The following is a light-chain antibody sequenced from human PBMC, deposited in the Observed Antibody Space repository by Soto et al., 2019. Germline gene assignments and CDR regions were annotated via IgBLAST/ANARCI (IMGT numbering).Light chain of an antibody. CDR1: QSISKY. CDR2: SAS. V-gene: IGKV1-39*01. Sequence: DIQMTQSPSSLSASVGDRVTITCRASQSISKYLSWYHQKPGKAPKLLIYSASSLQSGVPPRFGGGGAGTEFTLTITGLQPEGCATYYCLQTYITPWTFGQGTNVEIK. CDR3: LQTYITPWT. J-gene: IGKJ1*01.